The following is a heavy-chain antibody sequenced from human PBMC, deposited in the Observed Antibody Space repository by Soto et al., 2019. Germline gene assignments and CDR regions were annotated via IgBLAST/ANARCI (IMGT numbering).Heavy chain of an antibody. CDR1: GGTFSSYT. CDR3: ARIITGKQYYFDY. CDR2: IIPILGIA. J-gene: IGHJ4*02. Sequence: SVKVSCKASGGTFSSYTISWVRQAPGQGLEWMGRIIPILGIANYAQKFQGRVTITADKSTSTAYMELSSLRSEDTAVYYCARIITGKQYYFDYWGQGTLVTVSS. V-gene: IGHV1-69*02. D-gene: IGHD1-20*01.